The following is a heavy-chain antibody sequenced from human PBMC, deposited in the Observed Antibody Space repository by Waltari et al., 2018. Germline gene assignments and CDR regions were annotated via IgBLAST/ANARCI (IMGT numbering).Heavy chain of an antibody. V-gene: IGHV1-69*12. J-gene: IGHJ3*02. D-gene: IGHD3-16*01. CDR1: GGTFSSYT. CDR2: TIPIFGSP. Sequence: QVQLVQSGAEVKKPGSSVKVSCKASGGTFSSYTISWVRQAPGQGLEWMGGTIPIFGSPMYAPKFQGRVSITADELTYTVYMELNSLRSDDTAIYYCARRKLGEAFDIWGQGTMVIVSS. CDR3: ARRKLGEAFDI.